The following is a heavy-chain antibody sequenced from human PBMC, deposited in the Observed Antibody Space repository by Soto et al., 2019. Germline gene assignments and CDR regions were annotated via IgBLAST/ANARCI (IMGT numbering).Heavy chain of an antibody. J-gene: IGHJ6*02. CDR1: GDSVASNSAA. CDR3: TTRATSCRNVNYYYGIDV. CDR2: TYYRSKWYT. Sequence: PSQTLSLTCAISGDSVASNSAAWNWIRQSPSRGLEWLGRTYYRSKWYTDYAESVKSRITINPDTSKNQVSLQLKSVTPEDTAVYYCTTRATSCRNVNYYYGIDVWGQGTTVTVSS. V-gene: IGHV6-1*01. D-gene: IGHD3-10*01.